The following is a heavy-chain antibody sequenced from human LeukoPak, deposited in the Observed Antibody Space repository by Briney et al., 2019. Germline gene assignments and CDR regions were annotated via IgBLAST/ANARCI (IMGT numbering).Heavy chain of an antibody. J-gene: IGHJ5*02. V-gene: IGHV1-46*01. CDR2: INPSGGST. CDR1: GYTFTSYY. Sequence: ASVKVSCKASGYTFTSYYMHWVRQAPGQGLEWMGIINPSGGSTSYAQRFQGRVTMTRDTSTSTVYMELSSLRSEDTAVYYCATLGYYYDRSGYTARFDPWGQGTLVTVSS. D-gene: IGHD3-22*01. CDR3: ATLGYYYDRSGYTARFDP.